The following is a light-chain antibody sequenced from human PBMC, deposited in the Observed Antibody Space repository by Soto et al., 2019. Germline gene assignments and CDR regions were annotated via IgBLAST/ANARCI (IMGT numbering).Light chain of an antibody. CDR2: DVS. CDR1: SSDVGGYNY. CDR3: SAFTSGNTRV. J-gene: IGLJ3*02. V-gene: IGLV2-14*01. Sequence: QSVLTQPASVSGSPGQSIAISCTGTSSDVGGYNYVSWYQQHPGKAPKLIIYDVSNRPSGVSNRFSGSKSGNTASLTISGLQAEDEDDYYCSAFTSGNTRVFGGGTKVTVL.